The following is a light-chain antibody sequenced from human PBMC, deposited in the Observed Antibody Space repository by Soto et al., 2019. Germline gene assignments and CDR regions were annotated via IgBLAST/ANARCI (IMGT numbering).Light chain of an antibody. CDR2: DVS. Sequence: QSALTQPASVSGSPGQSITISCTGTSSDVGGYNYVSWYQQHPGKAPKLMIYDVSNRPSGVSNRLSGSKSGNTASLTISGRQAEDEADYCCSSYTSSTTLYVCGTGTKLTVL. V-gene: IGLV2-14*01. J-gene: IGLJ1*01. CDR1: SSDVGGYNY. CDR3: SSYTSSTTLYV.